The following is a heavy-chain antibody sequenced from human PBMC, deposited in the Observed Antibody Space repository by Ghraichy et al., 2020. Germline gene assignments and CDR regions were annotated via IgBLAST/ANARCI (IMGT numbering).Heavy chain of an antibody. D-gene: IGHD4-17*01. V-gene: IGHV4-30-4*01. CDR1: GGSISSGDYY. Sequence: SQTLSLTCTVSGGSISSGDYYWSWIRQPPGKGLEWIGYIYYSGSTYYNPSLKSRVTISVDTSKNQFSLKLSSVTAADTAVYYCARAEMGVYGDYNWFDPWGQGTLVTVSS. CDR2: IYYSGST. CDR3: ARAEMGVYGDYNWFDP. J-gene: IGHJ5*02.